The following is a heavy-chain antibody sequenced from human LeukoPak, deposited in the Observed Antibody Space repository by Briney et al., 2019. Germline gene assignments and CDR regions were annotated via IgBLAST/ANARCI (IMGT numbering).Heavy chain of an antibody. CDR2: IIPIFGTA. CDR3: ARPPARFRGVIIPIIWFDP. D-gene: IGHD3-10*01. V-gene: IGHV1-69*01. Sequence: GASVKVSCTASGGTFSSYAISWVRQAPGQGLEWMGGIIPIFGTANYAQKFQGRVTITADESTSTAYMELSSLRSEDTAVYYCARPPARFRGVIIPIIWFDPGAREPWSPSPQ. J-gene: IGHJ5*02. CDR1: GGTFSSYA.